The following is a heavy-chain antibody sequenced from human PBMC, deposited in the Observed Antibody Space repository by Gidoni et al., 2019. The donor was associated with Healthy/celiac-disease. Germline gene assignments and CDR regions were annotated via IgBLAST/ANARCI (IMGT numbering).Heavy chain of an antibody. J-gene: IGHJ3*02. V-gene: IGHV3-30-3*01. CDR3: ASSTYYYDSSGYYYALSAFDI. CDR2: ISYDGSNK. CDR1: GFTFSSYA. Sequence: QVQLVESGGGVVQPGRSLRLSCAASGFTFSSYAMHWVRKAPGKGLEWVAVISYDGSNKYYADSVKGRFTISRDNSKNTLYLQMNSLRAEDTAVYYCASSTYYYDSSGYYYALSAFDIWGQGTMVTVSS. D-gene: IGHD3-22*01.